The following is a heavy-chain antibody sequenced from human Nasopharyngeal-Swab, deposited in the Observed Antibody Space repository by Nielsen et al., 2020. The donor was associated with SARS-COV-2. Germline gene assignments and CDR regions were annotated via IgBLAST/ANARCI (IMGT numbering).Heavy chain of an antibody. V-gene: IGHV3-49*03. J-gene: IGHJ4*02. D-gene: IGHD3-10*01. CDR1: GFTFGDYA. CDR2: IRSKAYGGTT. Sequence: GESLKISCTASGFTFGDYAMSWFRQARGKGLEWVGFIRSKAYGGTTEYAASVKGRFTISRDDSKSIAYLQMNSLKTEDTAVYYCTRERGIYGSGAFDYWGQGTLVTVSS. CDR3: TRERGIYGSGAFDY.